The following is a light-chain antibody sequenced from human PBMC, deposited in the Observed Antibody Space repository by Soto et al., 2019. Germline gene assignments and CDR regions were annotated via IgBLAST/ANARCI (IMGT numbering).Light chain of an antibody. CDR3: CSYAGAYTVV. Sequence: QSALTQPRSVSGSPGQSVTISCTGTSRDVGNYKFVSWYQQHPGKAPKLMIYDVTERPSGVPDRFSGSKSGNTASLTISGLQTEDEADYYCCSYAGAYTVVFGAGTKVTVL. CDR1: SRDVGNYKF. V-gene: IGLV2-11*01. CDR2: DVT. J-gene: IGLJ1*01.